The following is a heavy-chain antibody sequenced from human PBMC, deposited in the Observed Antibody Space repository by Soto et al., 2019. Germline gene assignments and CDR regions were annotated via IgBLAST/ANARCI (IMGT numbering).Heavy chain of an antibody. V-gene: IGHV6-1*01. CDR1: GDSVSSTSAA. J-gene: IGHJ4*02. CDR2: TYYRSKWYS. Sequence: SQTLSLTCVISGDSVSSTSAAWSWIRQSPSRGLEWLGRTYYRSKWYSDYAVSVKSRITINPDTSKNQFSLQLNSVTPEDTAVYYCARGSYYSGWVWGQGTLGTVSS. CDR3: ARGSYYSGWV. D-gene: IGHD6-19*01.